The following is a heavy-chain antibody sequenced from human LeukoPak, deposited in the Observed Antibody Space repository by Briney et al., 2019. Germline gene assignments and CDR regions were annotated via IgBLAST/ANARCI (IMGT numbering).Heavy chain of an antibody. Sequence: ASVKVSCKASGGTFSSYAISWVRQAPGQGLEWMGGIIPIFGTANYAQKFQGRVTITTDESTSTAYMELSSLRSEDTAVYYCAREVVVVVAAMRNGSWFDPWGQGTLVTVSS. V-gene: IGHV1-69*05. J-gene: IGHJ5*02. CDR2: IIPIFGTA. CDR1: GGTFSSYA. CDR3: AREVVVVVAAMRNGSWFDP. D-gene: IGHD2-15*01.